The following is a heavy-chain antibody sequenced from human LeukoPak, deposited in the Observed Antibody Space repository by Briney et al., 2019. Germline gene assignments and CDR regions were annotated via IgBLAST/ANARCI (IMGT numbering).Heavy chain of an antibody. D-gene: IGHD4-17*01. Sequence: PSETLSLTCTVSGGSISSYYWSWIRQPPGKGLEWIGYIYYSGSTNYNPSLKSRATISVDTSKNQFSLKLSSVTAADTAVYYCARANDYGVHPWFDPWGQGTLVTVSS. CDR2: IYYSGST. CDR1: GGSISSYY. J-gene: IGHJ5*02. V-gene: IGHV4-59*01. CDR3: ARANDYGVHPWFDP.